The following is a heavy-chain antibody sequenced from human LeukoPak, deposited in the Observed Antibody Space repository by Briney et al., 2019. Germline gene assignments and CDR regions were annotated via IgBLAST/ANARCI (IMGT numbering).Heavy chain of an antibody. CDR2: INPNSGGT. D-gene: IGHD5-12*01. CDR1: GYTFTGYY. Sequence: ASVKVPCKASGYTFTGYYMHWVRQAPGQGLEWMGWINPNSGGTNYAQKFQGWVTMTRDTSISTAYMELSRLRSDDTAVYYCARGDIYYYGMDVWGQGTTVTVSS. CDR3: ARGDIYYYGMDV. J-gene: IGHJ6*02. V-gene: IGHV1-2*04.